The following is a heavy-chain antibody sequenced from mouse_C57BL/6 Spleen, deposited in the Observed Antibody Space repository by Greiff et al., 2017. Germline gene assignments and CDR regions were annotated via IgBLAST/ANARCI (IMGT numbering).Heavy chain of an antibody. J-gene: IGHJ3*01. CDR1: GYTFTSYW. V-gene: IGHV1-64*01. Sequence: VQLQQPGAELVKPGASEQLSCKASGYTFTSYWMHWVKQRPGQGLEWIGMIHSNSGSTNYNEKFKSKATLTVDKSSSTAYMQLSSLTSEDSAVYYCTRCYGNSFADGGQGTLVTVSA. CDR2: IHSNSGST. CDR3: TRCYGNSFAD. D-gene: IGHD2-1*01.